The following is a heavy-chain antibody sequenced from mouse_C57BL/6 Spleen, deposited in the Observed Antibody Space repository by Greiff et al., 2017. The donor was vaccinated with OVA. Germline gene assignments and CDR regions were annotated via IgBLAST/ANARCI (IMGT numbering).Heavy chain of an antibody. CDR2: IYPGDGDT. CDR1: GYAFSSYW. J-gene: IGHJ2*01. CDR3: ARPVLGYFDY. V-gene: IGHV1-80*01. Sequence: QVQLKESGAELVKPGASVKISCKASGYAFSSYWMNWVKQRPGKGLEWIGQIYPGDGDTNYNGKFKGKATLTADKSSSTAYMQLSSLTSEDSAVYFCARPVLGYFDYWGQGTTLTVSS.